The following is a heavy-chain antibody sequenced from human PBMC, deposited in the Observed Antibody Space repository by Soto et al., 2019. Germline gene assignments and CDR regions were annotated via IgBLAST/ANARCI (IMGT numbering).Heavy chain of an antibody. J-gene: IGHJ5*02. CDR3: ARHPERIAEIGWFDP. D-gene: IGHD6-13*01. V-gene: IGHV3-48*01. CDR2: ISSSSSTI. CDR1: GFTFSSYS. Sequence: PGVSLRLSCAASGFTFSSYSMNWVRQAPGKGLEWVSYISSSSSTIYYADSVKGRFTISRDNAKNSLYLQMNSLRAEDTAVYYCARHPERIAEIGWFDPWGQGTLVTSPQ.